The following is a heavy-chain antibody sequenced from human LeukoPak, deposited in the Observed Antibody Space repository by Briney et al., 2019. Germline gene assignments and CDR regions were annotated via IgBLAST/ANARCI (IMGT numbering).Heavy chain of an antibody. CDR2: FDPEDGET. J-gene: IGHJ4*02. CDR3: ATAEPLTLVLHGDYFDY. V-gene: IGHV1-24*01. CDR1: GYTLTELS. D-gene: IGHD1-14*01. Sequence: ASVKVPCKVSGYTLTELSMHWVRQAPGKGLEWMGGFDPEDGETIYAQKFQGRVTMTEDTSTDTAYMELSSLRSEDTAVYYCATAEPLTLVLHGDYFDYWGQGTLVTVSS.